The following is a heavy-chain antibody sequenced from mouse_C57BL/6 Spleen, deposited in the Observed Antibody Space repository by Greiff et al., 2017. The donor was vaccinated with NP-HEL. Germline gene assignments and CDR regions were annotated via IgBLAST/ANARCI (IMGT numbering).Heavy chain of an antibody. CDR1: GYSITSGYY. CDR3: ARERTTVVFDY. CDR2: ISYDGSN. D-gene: IGHD1-1*01. V-gene: IGHV3-6*01. Sequence: EVKLMESGPGLVKPSQSLSLTCSVTGYSITSGYYWNWIRQFPGNKLEWMGYISYDGSNNYNPSLKNRISITRDTSKNQFFLKLNSVTTEDTATYYCARERTTVVFDYWGQGTTLTVSS. J-gene: IGHJ2*01.